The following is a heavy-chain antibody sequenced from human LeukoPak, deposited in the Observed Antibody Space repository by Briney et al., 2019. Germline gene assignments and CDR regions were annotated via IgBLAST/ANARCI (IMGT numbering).Heavy chain of an antibody. CDR3: ARDLPQRHPPLEGDY. D-gene: IGHD1-1*01. V-gene: IGHV3-21*01. CDR1: GFTFSSYW. J-gene: IGHJ4*02. CDR2: ISSSSSYI. Sequence: GGSLRLSCAASGFTFSSYWMNWVRQAPGKGLEWVSSISSSSSYIYYADSVKGRFTISRDNAKNSLYLQMNSLRAEDTAVYYCARDLPQRHPPLEGDYWGQGTLVTVSS.